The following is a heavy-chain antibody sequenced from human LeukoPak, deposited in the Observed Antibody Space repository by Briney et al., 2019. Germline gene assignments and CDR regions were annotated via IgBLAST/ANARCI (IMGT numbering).Heavy chain of an antibody. D-gene: IGHD6-13*01. CDR1: GYTFTGYY. CDR2: INPNSGGT. J-gene: IGHJ4*02. Sequence: ASVKVSCKASGYTFTGYYMHWVRQAPGQGLEWMGWINPNSGGTNYAQKFKGRVTMTRDTSISTAYMELSRLRSDDTAVYYCARDHSSAAGYPHYWGQGTLVTVSS. CDR3: ARDHSSAAGYPHY. V-gene: IGHV1-2*02.